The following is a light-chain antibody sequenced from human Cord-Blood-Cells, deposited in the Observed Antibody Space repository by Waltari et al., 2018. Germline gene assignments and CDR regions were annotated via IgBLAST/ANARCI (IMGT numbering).Light chain of an antibody. V-gene: IGLV2-14*01. Sequence: QSALTQPASVSGSPGQSITISCTGTSSDVGGYNYVSWYQQHPGKAPKPMIYDVSKRPSGVSTRFSGSKSGNTASLTISGLQAEDEADYYCSSYTSSSTRVFGGGTKLTVL. J-gene: IGLJ3*02. CDR3: SSYTSSSTRV. CDR2: DVS. CDR1: SSDVGGYNY.